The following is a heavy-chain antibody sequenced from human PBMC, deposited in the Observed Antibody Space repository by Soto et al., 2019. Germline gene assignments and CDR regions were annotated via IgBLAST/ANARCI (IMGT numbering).Heavy chain of an antibody. CDR1: GGSISGHY. CDR3: ARVGSSGWSPDY. CDR2: IFYTGST. V-gene: IGHV4-59*11. D-gene: IGHD6-19*01. Sequence: SETLSLTCTVSGGSISGHYWIWIRQSPGKGLEWIGYIFYTGSTNYNPSLKSRITLSADTSKNQFSLRLNSVTAADTAVYYCARVGSSGWSPDYWGRGTLVTVPQ. J-gene: IGHJ4*02.